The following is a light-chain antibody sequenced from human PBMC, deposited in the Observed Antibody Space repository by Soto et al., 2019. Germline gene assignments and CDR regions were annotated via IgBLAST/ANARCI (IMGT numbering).Light chain of an antibody. CDR2: EVS. J-gene: IGLJ2*01. Sequence: QSALTQPASVSGSPGQSITISCTGSSSDVGGYDYVSWYQQHPGKAPKLMIYEVSNRPSGVSNRFSGSKSGNTASLTISGLQAEDEADYCCWSYTGSLTLLFGGGTKLTVL. CDR1: SSDVGGYDY. V-gene: IGLV2-14*01. CDR3: WSYTGSLTLL.